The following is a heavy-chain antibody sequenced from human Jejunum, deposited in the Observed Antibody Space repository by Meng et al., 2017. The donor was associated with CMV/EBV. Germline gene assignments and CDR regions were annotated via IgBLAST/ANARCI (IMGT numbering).Heavy chain of an antibody. CDR2: ININTGNP. V-gene: IGHV7-4-1*01. CDR1: GYTFTSSS. D-gene: IGHD6-19*01. J-gene: IGHJ4*02. Sequence: VQLLRVWSELKKPGDSVKFSCQAAGYTFTSSSMKWVGHAAGQGLEWMGWININTGNPTYAQGFTGRFVFSLDPSVSTAYLQIDSLKADDTAVYYCARGNGWRFDYWGQGTLVTVSS. CDR3: ARGNGWRFDY.